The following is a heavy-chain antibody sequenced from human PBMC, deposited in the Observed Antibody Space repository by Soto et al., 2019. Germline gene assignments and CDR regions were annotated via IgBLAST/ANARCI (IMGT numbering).Heavy chain of an antibody. J-gene: IGHJ4*02. D-gene: IGHD6-19*01. CDR3: TGGIGWLQQD. Sequence: EVQLVESGGGLVQPGGSLRLSCADSGFSSSPFWMTWVRQAPGKGLEWVALIKQDGSEELYVDSVKGRFTISRDNAKNSVYLQMDSLRVEDTAVYYCTGGIGWLQQDWGQGTLVTVSS. CDR1: GFSSSPFW. V-gene: IGHV3-7*04. CDR2: IKQDGSEE.